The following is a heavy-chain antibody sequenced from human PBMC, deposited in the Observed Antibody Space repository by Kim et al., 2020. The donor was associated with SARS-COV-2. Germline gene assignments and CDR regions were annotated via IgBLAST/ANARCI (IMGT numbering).Heavy chain of an antibody. J-gene: IGHJ5*02. D-gene: IGHD3-10*01. Sequence: GSTYYNPSLKSRVTISVDTSKNQFSLKLSSVTAADTAVYYCARLGGIDPWGQGTLVTVSS. CDR2: GST. V-gene: IGHV4-39*01. CDR3: ARLGGIDP.